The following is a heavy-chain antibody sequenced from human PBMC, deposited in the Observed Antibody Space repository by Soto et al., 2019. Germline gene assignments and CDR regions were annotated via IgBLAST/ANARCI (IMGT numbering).Heavy chain of an antibody. CDR3: VRPYYSSSWFPFDR. D-gene: IGHD6-13*01. J-gene: IGHJ4*02. V-gene: IGHV3-11*01. Sequence: GGSLRLSCTGSGFDFGDYYMSWMRQAPGKGPEWVSYIDSGDGTTYYTDSVKGRFTISRDNAKKTVYLQMSSLRVEDTALYYCVRPYYSSSWFPFDRWGQGTLVTVSS. CDR2: IDSGDGTT. CDR1: GFDFGDYY.